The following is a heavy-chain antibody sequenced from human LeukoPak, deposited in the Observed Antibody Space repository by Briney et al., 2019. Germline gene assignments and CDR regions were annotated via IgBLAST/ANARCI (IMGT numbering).Heavy chain of an antibody. Sequence: NPGGSLRLSCAASGFIFNTYSMNWVRQAPGKGLEWVSSISSSGSDKYYADSAKGRFTISRDNAKNSLYLQMSSLRAEDTAVYYCARDLGRGGYYTIDAFDVWGLGTVVTVSS. V-gene: IGHV3-21*01. CDR1: GFIFNTYS. CDR2: ISSSGSDK. D-gene: IGHD3-22*01. J-gene: IGHJ3*01. CDR3: ARDLGRGGYYTIDAFDV.